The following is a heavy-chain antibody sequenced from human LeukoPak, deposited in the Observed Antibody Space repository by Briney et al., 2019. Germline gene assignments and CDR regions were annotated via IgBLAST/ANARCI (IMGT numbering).Heavy chain of an antibody. CDR3: AGGWLPDKNDF. CDR2: IYTSGST. CDR1: GGSISGYY. J-gene: IGHJ4*02. D-gene: IGHD5-24*01. Sequence: SETLSLTCTVSGGSISGYYWSWIRQPAGKGLEWIGRIYTSGSTNYNPSLKSRVTMSVDTSKNHFSLRLTSVTAADTAVYYCAGGWLPDKNDFWGQGTLVTVSA. V-gene: IGHV4-4*07.